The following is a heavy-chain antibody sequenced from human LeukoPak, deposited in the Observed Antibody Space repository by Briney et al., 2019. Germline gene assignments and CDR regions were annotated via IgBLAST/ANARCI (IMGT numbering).Heavy chain of an antibody. J-gene: IGHJ6*02. CDR3: ATYSNSTLQYYYGLDV. D-gene: IGHD6-6*01. V-gene: IGHV1-2*02. CDR1: GYTFTGYY. CDR2: IRPNSGGT. Sequence: ASVKVSSKTSGYTFTGYYIHWVRQAPGQGLEWMGWIRPNSGGTKNAQKFQGRVTMTRDTSISTAYMELNRLTSDDTAVYYCATYSNSTLQYYYGLDVWGQGTTVTVSS.